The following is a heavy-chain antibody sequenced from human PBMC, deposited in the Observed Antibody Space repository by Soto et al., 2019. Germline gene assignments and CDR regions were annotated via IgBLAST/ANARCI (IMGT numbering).Heavy chain of an antibody. CDR2: IKQDGSEK. J-gene: IGHJ4*02. V-gene: IGHV3-7*03. CDR3: ARAVIAAAANCFDY. D-gene: IGHD6-13*01. CDR1: GFTFSSYW. Sequence: GGSLRLSCAASGFTFSSYWMSWVRQAPGKGLEWVANIKQDGSEKYYVDSVKGRFTISRDNAKNSLYLQMNSLRAEDTAVYDGARAVIAAAANCFDYWGQGTLVTVSS.